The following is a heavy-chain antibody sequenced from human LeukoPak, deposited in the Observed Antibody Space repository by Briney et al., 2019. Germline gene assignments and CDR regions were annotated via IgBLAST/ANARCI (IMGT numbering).Heavy chain of an antibody. Sequence: GGSLRLSCAASGFIFSNYNMNWVRQAPGKGLEWVSSISSSSGTTYYADSVKGRFTISGDNAKNSLYLQMDSLRAEDTAVYYCARALGYSYGYVVDYWGQGTLVTVSS. CDR1: GFIFSNYN. V-gene: IGHV3-48*01. J-gene: IGHJ4*02. CDR2: ISSSSGTT. CDR3: ARALGYSYGYVVDY. D-gene: IGHD5-18*01.